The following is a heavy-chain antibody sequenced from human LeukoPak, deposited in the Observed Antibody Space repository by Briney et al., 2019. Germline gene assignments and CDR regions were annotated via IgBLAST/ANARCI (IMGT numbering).Heavy chain of an antibody. J-gene: IGHJ4*02. CDR2: IWYDGSNK. Sequence: GGSLRLSCAASGFTFSSYGMHWVRQAPGKGLEWVAVIWYDGSNKYYADSVKGRFTISRDNSKNTLYLQMNSLRAEDTAVYYCARDHLQYYDFWSGNFDYWGQGTLVTVSS. V-gene: IGHV3-33*01. D-gene: IGHD3-3*01. CDR3: ARDHLQYYDFWSGNFDY. CDR1: GFTFSSYG.